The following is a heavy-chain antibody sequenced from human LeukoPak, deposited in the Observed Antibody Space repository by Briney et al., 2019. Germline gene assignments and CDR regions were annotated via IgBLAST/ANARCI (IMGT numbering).Heavy chain of an antibody. CDR1: GYTFSVYY. CDR2: ISPNSGGT. J-gene: IGHJ6*03. V-gene: IGHV1-2*02. D-gene: IGHD3-16*01. CDR3: ARGGVTFGGAYYMDV. Sequence: ASVKVSCKASGYTFSVYYIHWVRQAPGQGLEWMGWISPNSGGTNYAQRFQGRIIMTRDTSITTVYMELSRLRSDDTAVYYCARGGVTFGGAYYMDVWGKGTTVTVSS.